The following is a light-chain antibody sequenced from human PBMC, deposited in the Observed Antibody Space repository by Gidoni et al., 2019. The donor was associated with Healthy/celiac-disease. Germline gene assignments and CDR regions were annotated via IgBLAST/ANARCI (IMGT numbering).Light chain of an antibody. CDR2: KAS. J-gene: IGKJ1*01. CDR1: QRISSW. CDR3: QQYNSYSQT. Sequence: DIQMTQSPSTLSASVGDRVTITCRASQRISSWLAWYQQKPGKAPKLLIYKASSLESGVPSRGSGSGSGTEFTLTISSLQPDDFATYYCQQYNSYSQTFGQGTKVEIK. V-gene: IGKV1-5*03.